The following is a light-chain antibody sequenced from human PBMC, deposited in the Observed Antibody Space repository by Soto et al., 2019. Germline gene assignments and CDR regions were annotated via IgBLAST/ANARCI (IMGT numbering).Light chain of an antibody. J-gene: IGLJ1*01. Sequence: QSVLTQPASVSGSPGQAITISCTGTSSDVGGYNYVSWYQQHPGKAPKLMIYEVSNRPSGVSNRFSGSKSGNTASLTISGLQAEDEADYYCGSYTSTHNYVFGTGTKLTVL. CDR3: GSYTSTHNYV. CDR1: SSDVGGYNY. CDR2: EVS. V-gene: IGLV2-14*01.